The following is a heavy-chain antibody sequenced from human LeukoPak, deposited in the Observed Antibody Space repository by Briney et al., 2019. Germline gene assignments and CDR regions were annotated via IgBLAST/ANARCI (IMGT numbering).Heavy chain of an antibody. J-gene: IGHJ4*02. Sequence: PGESLEISGQGSGSSFTSYWIGWVRQLPGKGLEGMGIIYPGDSDTRYSPSFQGQVTISADKSISTAYLQWSSLKASDTAMYYCARRSGVWGSYRQYYFDYWGQGTLVTVSS. CDR3: ARRSGVWGSYRQYYFDY. V-gene: IGHV5-51*01. CDR2: IYPGDSDT. D-gene: IGHD3-16*02. CDR1: GSSFTSYW.